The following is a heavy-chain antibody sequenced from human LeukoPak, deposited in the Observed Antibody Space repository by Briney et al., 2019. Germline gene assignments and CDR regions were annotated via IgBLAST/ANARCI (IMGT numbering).Heavy chain of an antibody. J-gene: IGHJ4*02. V-gene: IGHV1-18*01. Sequence: ASVKVSCKTSGYTFSRHGITWVRQAPGQGLEWMGWVSGCNGNTNYAQNVQGRVTMTTDTSTNTAYMELRSLRSDDTAVYYCAKDIHPGLDSGASCCFDYWGQGTPVTVSS. CDR1: GYTFSRHG. D-gene: IGHD3-22*01. CDR2: VSGCNGNT. CDR3: AKDIHPGLDSGASCCFDY.